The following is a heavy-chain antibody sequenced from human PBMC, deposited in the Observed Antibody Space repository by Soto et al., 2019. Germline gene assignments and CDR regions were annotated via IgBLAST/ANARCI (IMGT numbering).Heavy chain of an antibody. Sequence: TGGSLRLSCAVSGFTFSSHWMHWVRQAPGKGLVWVSRINSDGSSTNYADSVKGRFTISRDNAKNTLYLQMGSLRAEDMAVYYCARGPGYYFDYWGQGTLVTVSS. CDR1: GFTFSSHW. V-gene: IGHV3-74*01. CDR3: ARGPGYYFDY. CDR2: INSDGSST. J-gene: IGHJ4*02.